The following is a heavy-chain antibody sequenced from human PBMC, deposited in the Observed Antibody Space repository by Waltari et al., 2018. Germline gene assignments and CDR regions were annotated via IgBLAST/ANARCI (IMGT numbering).Heavy chain of an antibody. CDR1: GGSISSHY. V-gene: IGHV4-59*11. CDR3: ASGGIAAAQGWSWFDP. CDR2: IYYSGST. Sequence: QVQLQESGPGLVKPSETLSLTCTVSGGSISSHYWSWIRQPPGKGLEWIGYIYYSGSTNYNPALKSRVTISEDTSKNQFSLKLSSVTAADTAVDYCASGGIAAAQGWSWFDPWGQGTLVTVSS. J-gene: IGHJ5*02. D-gene: IGHD6-13*01.